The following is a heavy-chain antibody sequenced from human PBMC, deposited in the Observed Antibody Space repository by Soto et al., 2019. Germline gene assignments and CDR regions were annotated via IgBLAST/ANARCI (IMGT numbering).Heavy chain of an antibody. Sequence: QVQLQESGPGLVKPSQTLSLTCSVSGDSISGAAYYWSWIRQHPGKGLEWIGYIYYSGSTYYNTSLNSRVIISIDTSENQFSLELSSVTAADTAMYYCARVSILTGYQPFDYWGQGTLVTVSS. J-gene: IGHJ4*02. CDR3: ARVSILTGYQPFDY. D-gene: IGHD3-9*01. V-gene: IGHV4-31*03. CDR1: GDSISGAAYY. CDR2: IYYSGST.